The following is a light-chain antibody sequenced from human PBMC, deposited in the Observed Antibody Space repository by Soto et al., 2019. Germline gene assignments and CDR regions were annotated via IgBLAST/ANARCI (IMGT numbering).Light chain of an antibody. CDR1: QSVSSSY. V-gene: IGKV3-20*01. CDR2: GAS. J-gene: IGKJ2*01. Sequence: EIVLTQSPGTLSLSPGERATLSCRASQSVSSSYLAWYHQKPGQAPRLLIYGASSRATDIPDQFSGSGSGKHFTITISRLEPDDVEVYYCQQYGSSPYTFGQGTKLEIK. CDR3: QQYGSSPYT.